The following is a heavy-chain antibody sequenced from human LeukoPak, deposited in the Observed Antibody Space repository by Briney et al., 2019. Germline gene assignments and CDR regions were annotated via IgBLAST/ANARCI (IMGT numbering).Heavy chain of an antibody. J-gene: IGHJ5*02. V-gene: IGHV3-23*01. CDR1: GLHFSGTA. Sequence: GGSLRLSCAASGLHFSGTAMSWVRQAPGKGLEWVSAISHHGMNAYYADSVKGRFTISRDNSKKTVSLEMSSLTAADTGVYYCAKDGAQYSSGPECDPRGQGALVTVSP. CDR3: AKDGAQYSSGPECDP. CDR2: ISHHGMNA. D-gene: IGHD6-19*01.